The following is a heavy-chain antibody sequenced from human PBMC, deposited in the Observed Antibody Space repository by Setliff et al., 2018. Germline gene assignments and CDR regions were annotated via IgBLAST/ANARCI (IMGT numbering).Heavy chain of an antibody. CDR1: DFTFSNSA. J-gene: IGHJ4*02. D-gene: IGHD2-21*01. V-gene: IGHV3-23*01. CDR2: IADSGSKI. CDR3: AKDRLFPRY. Sequence: LRLSCVGSDFTFSNSAMSWVRQAPGKGLEWVSTIADSGSKILYVDSVKGRFTISRDNSKNSLYLQMDSLRPEDTAVYYCAKDRLFPRYWGLGTLVTVSS.